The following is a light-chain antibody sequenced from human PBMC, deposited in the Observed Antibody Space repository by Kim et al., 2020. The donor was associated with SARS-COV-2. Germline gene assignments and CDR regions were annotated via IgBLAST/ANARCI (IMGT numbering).Light chain of an antibody. CDR2: EAS. V-gene: IGKV1-5*03. CDR3: QQYRSYPWT. J-gene: IGKJ1*01. CDR1: RSIAGL. Sequence: SVGDRVTITCRASRSIAGLLAWDQQKPGQAPKLLIYEASTLKSGVPSRFTGSGSGTEFTLTTSSLQPDDFATYYCQQYRSYPWTFGQGTKVDIK.